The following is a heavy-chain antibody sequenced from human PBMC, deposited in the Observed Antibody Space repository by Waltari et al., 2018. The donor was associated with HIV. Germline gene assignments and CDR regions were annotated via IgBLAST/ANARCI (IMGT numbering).Heavy chain of an antibody. CDR3: ARDPSAVAPGLYYYGLSL. CDR2: IDYSGST. Sequence: QVQLQESGPGLVMPAATLALPCFVSGCSSSRYYWAWFRQPPGEGLEWIGHIDYSGSTNYNPSLRSRVSISIDTSKNQFSLKLSSVTAADTAVYYCARDPSAVAPGLYYYGLSLWGPGTTVTVSS. J-gene: IGHJ6*02. CDR1: GCSSSRYY. D-gene: IGHD5-12*01. V-gene: IGHV4-59*01.